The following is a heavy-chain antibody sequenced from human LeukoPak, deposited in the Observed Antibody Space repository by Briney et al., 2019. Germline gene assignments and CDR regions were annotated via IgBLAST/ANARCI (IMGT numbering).Heavy chain of an antibody. CDR1: GFTFSNYW. J-gene: IGHJ4*02. D-gene: IGHD1-26*01. CDR3: ARDQVGATPIDY. Sequence: GGSLRLSCAASGFTFSNYWMHWVRQVPGKGLLWVSHINGDGGNTGYADSVKGRFTISRDNAKNTLYLHMNSLRAEDTAVYYCARDQVGATPIDYWGQGTLVTVSS. V-gene: IGHV3-74*01. CDR2: INGDGGNT.